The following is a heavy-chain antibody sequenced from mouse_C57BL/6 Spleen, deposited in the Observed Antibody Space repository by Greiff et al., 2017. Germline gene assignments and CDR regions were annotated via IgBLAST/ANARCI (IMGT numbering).Heavy chain of an antibody. V-gene: IGHV5-4*01. D-gene: IGHD1-1*01. CDR2: ISDGGSYT. CDR1: GFTFSSYA. CDR3: ARDQRTTVAFDY. J-gene: IGHJ2*01. Sequence: EVKLMESGGGLVKPGGSLKLSCAASGFTFSSYAMSWVRQTPEKRLEWVATISDGGSYTYYPDNVKGRFTISRDNAKNNLYLQMSHLKSEDTAMYYCARDQRTTVAFDYGGQGTTLTVSS.